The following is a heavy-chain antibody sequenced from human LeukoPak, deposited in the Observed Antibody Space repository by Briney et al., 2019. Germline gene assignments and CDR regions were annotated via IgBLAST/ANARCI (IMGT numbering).Heavy chain of an antibody. CDR2: IIPIFGTA. V-gene: IGHV1-69*01. Sequence: ASVKVSCKASGGTFSSYAISWVRQAPEQGLEWMGGIIPIFGTANYAQKFQGRVTITADESTSTAYMELSSLRSEDTAVYYCARDRGYSSSWPIYYFDYWGQGTLVTVSS. D-gene: IGHD6-13*01. CDR1: GGTFSSYA. J-gene: IGHJ4*02. CDR3: ARDRGYSSSWPIYYFDY.